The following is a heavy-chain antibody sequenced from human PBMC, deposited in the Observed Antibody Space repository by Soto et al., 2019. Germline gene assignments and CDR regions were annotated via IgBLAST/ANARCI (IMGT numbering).Heavy chain of an antibody. CDR2: INPSGGST. CDR3: ARDGIAASGTDPWPEPALLVS. V-gene: IGHV1-46*01. CDR1: GYTFTSYY. J-gene: IGHJ5*01. D-gene: IGHD6-13*01. Sequence: ASVKVSCKASGYTFTSYYLHWVRQAPGQGLEWMGIINPSGGSTSYAQKFQGRVTMTRDTSTSTVYMELSSLRSEDTAVYYCARDGIAASGTDPWPEPALLVSWGLGTLVTVSS.